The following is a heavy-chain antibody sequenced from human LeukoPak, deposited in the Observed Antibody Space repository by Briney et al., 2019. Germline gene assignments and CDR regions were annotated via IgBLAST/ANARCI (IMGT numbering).Heavy chain of an antibody. CDR2: ISYDGSNK. CDR3: ARDSPGGAFDI. Sequence: GGSLRLSCAASGFTFSSYAMHWVRQAPGKGLEWVAVISYDGSNKYYADSVKGRFTISRDNSKNTLYLQMNSLRAEDTAVYYCARDSPGGAFDIWGQGTVVTVSS. J-gene: IGHJ3*02. V-gene: IGHV3-30-3*01. CDR1: GFTFSSYA.